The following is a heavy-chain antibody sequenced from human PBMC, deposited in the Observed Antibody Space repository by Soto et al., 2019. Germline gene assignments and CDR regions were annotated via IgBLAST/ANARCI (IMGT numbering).Heavy chain of an antibody. J-gene: IGHJ4*02. Sequence: QVQLVQSGGEVKKPGASVKVSCKASGYTFSNFGISWVRQAPGQGLEWMGWISTDNGSTKYAQNLQGRVTMTTDTTTSTAYMELRSLRSDDTAVYYRTRDAKYYDIMTGYFVNDYWGQGTLVTVSS. V-gene: IGHV1-18*01. D-gene: IGHD3-9*01. CDR2: ISTDNGST. CDR1: GYTFSNFG. CDR3: TRDAKYYDIMTGYFVNDY.